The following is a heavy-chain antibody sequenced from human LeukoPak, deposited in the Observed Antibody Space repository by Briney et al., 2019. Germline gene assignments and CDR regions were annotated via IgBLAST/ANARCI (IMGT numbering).Heavy chain of an antibody. CDR1: GFTFSSYG. Sequence: GRSLRLSCAASGFTFSSYGMHWVRQAPGKGLEWVAVIWYDGSNKYYADSVKGRFTISRDNSKNTLYLQMNSLRAEDTAVYYCARDLRAVANNWFDPWGQGTLVTVSS. D-gene: IGHD6-19*01. J-gene: IGHJ5*02. V-gene: IGHV3-33*01. CDR3: ARDLRAVANNWFDP. CDR2: IWYDGSNK.